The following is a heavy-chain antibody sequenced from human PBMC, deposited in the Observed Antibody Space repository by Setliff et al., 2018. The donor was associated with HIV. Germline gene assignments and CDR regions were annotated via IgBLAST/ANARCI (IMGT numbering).Heavy chain of an antibody. D-gene: IGHD1-1*01. CDR1: GDSVSSRSYY. CDR2: IYYSGST. J-gene: IGHJ4*02. V-gene: IGHV4-61*03. Sequence: PSETLSLTCTVSGDSVSSRSYYWSWIRQPPGKGLEWIGYIYYSGSTNYNPSLKSRVTISVDTSKNHSSLKLRSVTAADTAVYYCAQLGMVDDFDYWGQGTLVTVS. CDR3: AQLGMVDDFDY.